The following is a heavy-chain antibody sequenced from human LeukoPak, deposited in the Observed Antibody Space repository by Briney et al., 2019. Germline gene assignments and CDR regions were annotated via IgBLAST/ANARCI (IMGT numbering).Heavy chain of an antibody. CDR2: ISGSGGST. CDR1: GFTFSDYY. J-gene: IGHJ6*04. V-gene: IGHV3-23*01. Sequence: GGSLRLSCAASGFTFSDYYMSWIRQAPGKGLEWVSAISGSGGSTYYADSVKGRFTISRDNSKNTLYLQMNSLRAEDTAVYYCAKWYGSGSYSPRGMDVWGKGTTVTVSS. CDR3: AKWYGSGSYSPRGMDV. D-gene: IGHD3-10*01.